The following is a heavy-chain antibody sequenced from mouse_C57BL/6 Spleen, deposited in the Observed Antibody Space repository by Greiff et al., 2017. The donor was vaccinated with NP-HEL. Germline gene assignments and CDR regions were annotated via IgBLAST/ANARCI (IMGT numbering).Heavy chain of an antibody. CDR2: IRNKANGDTT. V-gene: IGHV7-3*01. CDR3: ARYSPLDY. Sequence: EVKLVESGGGLVQPGGSLSLSCAASGFTFTDYYMSWVRQPPGKALEWLGFIRNKANGDTTEYSVSVEGRFTISRDNSQSILYLQMNALGAEDSATYYCARYSPLDYWGQGTTLTVSS. CDR1: GFTFTDYY. J-gene: IGHJ2*01.